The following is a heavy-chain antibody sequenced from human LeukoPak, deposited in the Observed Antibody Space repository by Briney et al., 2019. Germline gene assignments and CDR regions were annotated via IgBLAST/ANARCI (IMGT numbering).Heavy chain of an antibody. Sequence: SETLSPTCAVSGGSSSSSNWWSWVRQPPGKGLEWIGEIYHSGSTNYNPSLKSRVTISVDKSKNQFSLKLSSVTAADTAVYYCARARRAVAGPFDYWGQGTLVTVSS. V-gene: IGHV4-4*02. CDR3: ARARRAVAGPFDY. D-gene: IGHD6-19*01. CDR2: IYHSGST. CDR1: GGSSSSSNW. J-gene: IGHJ4*02.